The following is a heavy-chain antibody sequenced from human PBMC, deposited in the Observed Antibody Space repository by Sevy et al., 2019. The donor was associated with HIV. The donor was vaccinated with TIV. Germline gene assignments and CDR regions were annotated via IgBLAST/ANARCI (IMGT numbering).Heavy chain of an antibody. D-gene: IGHD3-3*01. CDR3: ARTNDFWSGYAYYYYYGMDV. J-gene: IGHJ6*02. CDR2: INHSGST. CDR1: GGSFSGYY. V-gene: IGHV4-34*01. Sequence: SETLSLTCAVYGGSFSGYYWSWIRQPPGKGLEWIGEINHSGSTNYNPSLKSRVTISVDTSKNQFSLKLSSVTAADTAVYYCARTNDFWSGYAYYYYYGMDVWGQWTTVTVSS.